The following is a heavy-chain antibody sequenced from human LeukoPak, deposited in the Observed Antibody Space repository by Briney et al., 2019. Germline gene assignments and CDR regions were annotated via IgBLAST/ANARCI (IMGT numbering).Heavy chain of an antibody. D-gene: IGHD3-10*01. J-gene: IGHJ4*02. Sequence: GASVKVSCKASGYTFTAYNMHWVRQAPGQGLEWMGWINPSSGGTNYAQKLQGRVIMTRDTSISTAYMELSRLRSDDTAVYYCASTSNYGSGRQLNYWGQGTLVTVSS. CDR2: INPSSGGT. V-gene: IGHV1-2*02. CDR1: GYTFTAYN. CDR3: ASTSNYGSGRQLNY.